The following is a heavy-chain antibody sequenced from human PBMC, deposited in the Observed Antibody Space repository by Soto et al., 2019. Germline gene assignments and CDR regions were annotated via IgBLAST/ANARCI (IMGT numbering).Heavy chain of an antibody. Sequence: QEHLVESGGGVVQPGRSLRLSCAASRFNFNIYAMHWVRQAPSKGLEWVALISKDGSTKYYADSVKGRFTISRDNAKNTLFLQMDSLRPDDTAVYYCARVTKEKWLAKWFDPWGQGTLVTVSS. CDR3: ARVTKEKWLAKWFDP. CDR2: ISKDGSTK. CDR1: RFNFNIYA. J-gene: IGHJ5*02. D-gene: IGHD6-19*01. V-gene: IGHV3-30-3*01.